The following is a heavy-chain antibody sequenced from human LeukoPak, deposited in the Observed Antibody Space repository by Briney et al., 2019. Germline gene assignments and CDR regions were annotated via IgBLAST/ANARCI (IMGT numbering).Heavy chain of an antibody. Sequence: GGSLRLSCAASGFTFSSYSMNWVRQAPGKGLEWVSSISSNSSYIYYADSVKGRFTISRDNAKNSLYLQMNSLRAEDTAVYYCARVGYCSSTSCYWYFDYWGQGTLVTVSS. V-gene: IGHV3-21*01. CDR3: ARVGYCSSTSCYWYFDY. CDR2: ISSNSSYI. D-gene: IGHD2-2*01. J-gene: IGHJ4*02. CDR1: GFTFSSYS.